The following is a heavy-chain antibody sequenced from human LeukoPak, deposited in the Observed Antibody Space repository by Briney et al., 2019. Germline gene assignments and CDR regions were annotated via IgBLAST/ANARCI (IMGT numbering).Heavy chain of an antibody. D-gene: IGHD2-15*01. CDR2: IYYSGST. V-gene: IGHV4-61*01. CDR3: ARGYCRGGSCDRGY. J-gene: IGHJ4*02. Sequence: PSETLSLTCTVSGGSISSGSYYWSWIRQPPGKGLEWIGYIYYSGSTNYNPSLKSRVTISVDTSKNQFSLKLSSVTAADTAVYYCARGYCRGGSCDRGYWGQGILVTVSS. CDR1: GGSISSGSYY.